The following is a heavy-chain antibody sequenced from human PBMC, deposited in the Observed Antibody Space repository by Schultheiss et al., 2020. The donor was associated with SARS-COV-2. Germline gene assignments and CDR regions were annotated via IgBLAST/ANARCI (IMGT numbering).Heavy chain of an antibody. D-gene: IGHD3-10*01. Sequence: GGSLRLSCAASGFTFSSYSMNWVRQAPGKGLEWVSSISSSSSYIYYADSVKGRFTISRDNAKNSLYLQMNSLRAEDTAVYYCARHAGIYGSGSYYNREFGWFDPWGQGTLVTVSS. V-gene: IGHV3-21*01. CDR1: GFTFSSYS. CDR2: ISSSSSYI. J-gene: IGHJ5*02. CDR3: ARHAGIYGSGSYYNREFGWFDP.